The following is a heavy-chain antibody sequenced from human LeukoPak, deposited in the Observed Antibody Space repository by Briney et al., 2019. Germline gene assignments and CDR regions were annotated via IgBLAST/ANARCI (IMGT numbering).Heavy chain of an antibody. CDR2: ISSSSSYI. Sequence: GGSLRLSCAASGFTFSSYSMNWVRQAPGKGLEWVSSISSSSSYIYYADSVKGRFTISRDNAKNSLYLQMNSLRAEDTAVYYCARDLSLGYSYALDYWGQGTLVTVSS. D-gene: IGHD5-18*01. V-gene: IGHV3-21*01. CDR3: ARDLSLGYSYALDY. CDR1: GFTFSSYS. J-gene: IGHJ4*02.